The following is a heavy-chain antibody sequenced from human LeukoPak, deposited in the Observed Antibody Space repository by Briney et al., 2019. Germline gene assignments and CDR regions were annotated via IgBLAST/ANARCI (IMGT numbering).Heavy chain of an antibody. D-gene: IGHD3-16*02. CDR2: IKQDGSEK. V-gene: IGHV3-7*01. J-gene: IGHJ3*02. CDR3: ARDSGDYVWGSYRHDAFDI. CDR1: GYSFTSYW. Sequence: GESLKISCKGSGYSFTSYWMSWVRQAPGKGLEWVANIKQDGSEKYYVDSVKGRFTISRDSAKNSLSLQMNSLRAEDTAVYYCARDSGDYVWGSYRHDAFDIWGQGTMVTVSS.